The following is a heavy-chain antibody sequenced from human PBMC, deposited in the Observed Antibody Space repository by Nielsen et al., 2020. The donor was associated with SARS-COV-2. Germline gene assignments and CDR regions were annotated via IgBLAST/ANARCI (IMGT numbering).Heavy chain of an antibody. CDR1: GGSISSGGYY. V-gene: IGHV4-61*02. J-gene: IGHJ4*02. CDR3: ARDSSGWHYFDY. D-gene: IGHD6-19*01. Sequence: SETLSLTCTVSGGSISSGGYYWSWIRQHPGKGLEWIGRIYTSGSTNYNPSLKSRVTMSVDTSKNQFSLKLSSVTAADTAVYYCARDSSGWHYFDYWGQGTLVTVSS. CDR2: IYTSGST.